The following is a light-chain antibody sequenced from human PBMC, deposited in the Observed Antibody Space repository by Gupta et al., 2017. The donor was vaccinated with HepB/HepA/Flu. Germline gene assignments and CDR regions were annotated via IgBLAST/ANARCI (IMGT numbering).Light chain of an antibody. CDR3: VAWDGSLNGGAWV. CDR1: NSNIGSNP. CDR2: SSN. V-gene: IGLV1-44*01. Sequence: QSVVTQPPSASGTPGQRVTLSCSGSNSNIGSNPVNWFQHLPGTAPKPLIYSSNQRTSGVPDRFSGSKSGASASLAISGLQSEDEADYYCVAWDGSLNGGAWVFGGGTKLTVL. J-gene: IGLJ2*01.